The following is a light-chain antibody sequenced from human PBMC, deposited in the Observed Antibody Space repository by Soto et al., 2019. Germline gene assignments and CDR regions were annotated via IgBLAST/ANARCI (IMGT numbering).Light chain of an antibody. CDR1: SSDVGSYNL. CDR2: EGS. Sequence: QSVLTQPASVSGSPGQSITISCTGTSSDVGSYNLVSWYQQHLGKAPKLMIYEGSKRPSGVSNRFSGSKSGNTASLTISGLQAEDEADYYCCSYAGSSIHVVFGGGTKLTVL. J-gene: IGLJ2*01. V-gene: IGLV2-23*01. CDR3: CSYAGSSIHVV.